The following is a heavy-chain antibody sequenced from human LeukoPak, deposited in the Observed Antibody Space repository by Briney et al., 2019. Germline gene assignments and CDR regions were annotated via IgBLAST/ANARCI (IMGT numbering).Heavy chain of an antibody. CDR3: ARDRHQKQWPVLEDGFDY. J-gene: IGHJ4*02. CDR1: GYTFTSYG. D-gene: IGHD6-19*01. Sequence: ASVKVSCKASGYTFTSYGISWVRQAPGQGLEWMGWISAYNGNTNYAQKLQGRVTMTTDTSTSTAYMELRSLRSDDTAVYYCARDRHQKQWPVLEDGFDYWGQGTLVTVSS. CDR2: ISAYNGNT. V-gene: IGHV1-18*01.